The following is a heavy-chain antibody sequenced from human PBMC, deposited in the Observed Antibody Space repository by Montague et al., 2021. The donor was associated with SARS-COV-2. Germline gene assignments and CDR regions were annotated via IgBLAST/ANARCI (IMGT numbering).Heavy chain of an antibody. Sequence: SLRLSCADSDFTFDDYAMHWVRQAPGKGLEWVSGINWNSGNLGYADSVKGRFSISRDNSRNSLFLQMNSLRPEDTAVYYCAKGSRRGYKYGTNNWLDPWGQGTLVTVSS. CDR3: AKGSRRGYKYGTNNWLDP. CDR1: DFTFDDYA. CDR2: INWNSGNL. D-gene: IGHD5-18*01. V-gene: IGHV3-9*01. J-gene: IGHJ5*02.